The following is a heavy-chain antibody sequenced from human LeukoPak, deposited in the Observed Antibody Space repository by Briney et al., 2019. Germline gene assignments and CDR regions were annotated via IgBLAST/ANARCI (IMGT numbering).Heavy chain of an antibody. CDR3: ARDHGLNTYYRGHYYYMDV. J-gene: IGHJ6*03. CDR2: IYTSGST. V-gene: IGHV4-61*02. CDR1: GGSISSGSYY. Sequence: SETLSLTCTVSGGSISSGSYYWSWIRQPAGKGLEWIGRIYTSGSTNYNPSLKSRVTISVDTSKNQFSLKLSSVTAADTAVYYCARDHGLNTYYRGHYYYMDVWGKGTTVTISS. D-gene: IGHD3-10*01.